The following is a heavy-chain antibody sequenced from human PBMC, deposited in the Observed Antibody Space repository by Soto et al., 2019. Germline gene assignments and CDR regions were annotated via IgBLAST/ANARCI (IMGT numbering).Heavy chain of an antibody. J-gene: IGHJ4*02. CDR2: INQDGSEK. Sequence: PGGSLRLSCAASGFTFTTYWMTWVRQAPGKGLEWVANINQDGSEKYYVDSVKGRFTISRDNAKNTLYLQMNSLRAEDTAVYYCARDRGTRNFLYYFDYWGQGTLVTVSS. CDR3: ARDRGTRNFLYYFDY. CDR1: GFTFTTYW. V-gene: IGHV3-7*01. D-gene: IGHD1-7*01.